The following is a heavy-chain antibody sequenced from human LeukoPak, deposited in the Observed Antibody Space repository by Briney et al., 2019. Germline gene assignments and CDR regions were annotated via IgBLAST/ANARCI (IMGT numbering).Heavy chain of an antibody. Sequence: GGSLRLSCAASGFTFSSYSMNWVRQAPGKGLEWVSSISSSSSYIYYADSVKGRFTISRDNAKNSLYLQMNSLRAEDTAVYYCARVGYDSSGRDAFDIWGQGTMVTVSS. J-gene: IGHJ3*02. D-gene: IGHD3-22*01. V-gene: IGHV3-21*01. CDR1: GFTFSSYS. CDR3: ARVGYDSSGRDAFDI. CDR2: ISSSSSYI.